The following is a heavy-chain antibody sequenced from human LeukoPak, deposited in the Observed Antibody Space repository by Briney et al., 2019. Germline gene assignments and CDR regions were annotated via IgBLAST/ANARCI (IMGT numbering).Heavy chain of an antibody. Sequence: GASVKVSCKASGYTFTSYAMHWVRQAPGQRLEWMGWINAGNGNTKYSQKFQGRVTITRDTSASTAYMELSSLRSEDTAVYYCARATGQNGHFDYWGQGTLVTVSS. CDR2: INAGNGNT. CDR3: ARATGQNGHFDY. D-gene: IGHD2-8*01. V-gene: IGHV1-3*01. CDR1: GYTFTSYA. J-gene: IGHJ4*02.